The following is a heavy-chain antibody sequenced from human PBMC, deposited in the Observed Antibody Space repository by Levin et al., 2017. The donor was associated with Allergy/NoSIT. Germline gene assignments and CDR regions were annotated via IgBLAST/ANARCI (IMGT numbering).Heavy chain of an antibody. V-gene: IGHV1-18*01. CDR3: ARDSRVVVVAATSDY. CDR1: GYTFTSYG. Sequence: ASVKVSCKASGYTFTSYGISWVRQAPGQGLEWMGWISAYNGNTNYAQKLQGRVTMTTDTSTSTAYMELRSLRSDDTAVYYCARDSRVVVVAATSDYWGQGTLVTVSS. D-gene: IGHD2-15*01. CDR2: ISAYNGNT. J-gene: IGHJ4*02.